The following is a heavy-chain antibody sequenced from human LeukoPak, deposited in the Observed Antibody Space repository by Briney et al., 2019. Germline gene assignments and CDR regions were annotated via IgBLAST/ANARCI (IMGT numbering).Heavy chain of an antibody. CDR3: AKVCKWELLGDY. V-gene: IGHV3-30*02. D-gene: IGHD1-26*01. Sequence: GGSLRLSCAASGFTFSSYGMHWVRQAPGKGLEWVAFIRYDGSNKYYADSVKGRFTISRDNSKSTLYLQMNSLRAEDTAVYYCAKVCKWELLGDYWGQGTLVTVSS. J-gene: IGHJ4*02. CDR2: IRYDGSNK. CDR1: GFTFSSYG.